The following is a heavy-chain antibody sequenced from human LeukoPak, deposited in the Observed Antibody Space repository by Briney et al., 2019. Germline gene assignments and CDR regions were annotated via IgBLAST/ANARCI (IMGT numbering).Heavy chain of an antibody. V-gene: IGHV3-74*01. CDR3: VRGGPSTWS. Sequence: GGSLRLSCAASGFTFKLYWMHWVRQVPGKRPVWVSRINDDGSDTIYADSVRGRFTISRDDAKNTVYLQMNNLRAEDTAVYYCVRGGPSTWSWGQGTLVAVSS. CDR2: INDDGSDT. CDR1: GFTFKLYW. D-gene: IGHD2-15*01. J-gene: IGHJ5*02.